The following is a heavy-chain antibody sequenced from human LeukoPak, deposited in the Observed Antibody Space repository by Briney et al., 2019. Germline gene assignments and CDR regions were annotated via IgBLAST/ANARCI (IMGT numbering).Heavy chain of an antibody. CDR3: AKGPGTIFDVLNYHFDY. J-gene: IGHJ4*02. V-gene: IGHV3-30-3*01. CDR2: LSSDGVDK. D-gene: IGHD3-3*01. Sequence: GGSLRLSCVASGFTFSSYPMPWVRQTPGKGLEWVAILSSDGVDKRYADSVQGRFSVSRDNFKNTLYLQMSSLTAEDTAIYYCAKGPGTIFDVLNYHFDYWGQGTLVTVSS. CDR1: GFTFSSYP.